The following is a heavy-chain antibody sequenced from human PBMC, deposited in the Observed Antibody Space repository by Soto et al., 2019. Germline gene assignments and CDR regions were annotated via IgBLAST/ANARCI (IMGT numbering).Heavy chain of an antibody. CDR3: ARSTTVTTFDY. CDR1: GYTLTSYY. D-gene: IGHD4-17*01. V-gene: IGHV1-46*01. CDR2: INPSGGST. J-gene: IGHJ4*02. Sequence: GASVKVSCKASGYTLTSYYMHWVRQAPGQGLEWMGIINPSGGSTSYAQKFQGRVTMTRDTSTSTVYMELSSLRSEDTAVYYCARSTTVTTFDYWGQGTLVTVSS.